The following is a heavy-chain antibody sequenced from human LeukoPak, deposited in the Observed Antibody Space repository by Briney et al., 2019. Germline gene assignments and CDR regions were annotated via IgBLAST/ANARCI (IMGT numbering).Heavy chain of an antibody. D-gene: IGHD6-13*01. CDR3: ARQQLDFAFDI. CDR2: ISHSGST. J-gene: IGHJ3*02. Sequence: SETLSLTCAVYGGSFSGYYWSWIHQPPGKGLEWIGEISHSGSTNYNPSLKSRVTISVDTSKNQFSLKLSSVTAADTAVYYCARQQLDFAFDIWGQGTMVTVSS. V-gene: IGHV4-34*01. CDR1: GGSFSGYY.